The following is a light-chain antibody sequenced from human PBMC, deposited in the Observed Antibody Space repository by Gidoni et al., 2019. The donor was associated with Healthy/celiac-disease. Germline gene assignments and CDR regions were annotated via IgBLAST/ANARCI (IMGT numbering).Light chain of an antibody. Sequence: VLTQSPATLSLSPGERATLSCRASQSVSSYLAWYQQKPGQAPRLLIYDASNRATGIPARFSGSGSGTDFTLTISSLEPEDFAVYYCQQRSNWPPWTFGQGTKVEIK. CDR3: QQRSNWPPWT. CDR2: DAS. CDR1: QSVSSY. V-gene: IGKV3-11*01. J-gene: IGKJ1*01.